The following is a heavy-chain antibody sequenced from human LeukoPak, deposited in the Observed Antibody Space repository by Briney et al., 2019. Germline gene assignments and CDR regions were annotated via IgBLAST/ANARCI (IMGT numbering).Heavy chain of an antibody. CDR1: GFTFSSYE. D-gene: IGHD5-12*01. J-gene: IGHJ4*02. Sequence: GGSLRLSCAASGFTFSSYEMNWVRQAPGKGLEWVSYISSSGSTIYYADSVKGRFTISRDNAKNSLYLQMNSLRAEDTAVYYCARGAGAHIVATTRNSKSAPRFDYWGQGTLVTVSS. V-gene: IGHV3-48*03. CDR2: ISSSGSTI. CDR3: ARGAGAHIVATTRNSKSAPRFDY.